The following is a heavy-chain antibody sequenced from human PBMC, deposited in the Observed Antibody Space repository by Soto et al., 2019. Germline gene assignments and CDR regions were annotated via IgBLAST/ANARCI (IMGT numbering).Heavy chain of an antibody. D-gene: IGHD4-4*01. CDR3: AKGSPMTTVTSY. Sequence: PGGSLRLSCAASGFTFNNYAMNWVRQAPGKGLEWVAVISYDGSNKYYADSVKGRFTISRDNSKNTLYLQMNSLRAEDTAVYYCAKGSPMTTVTSYWGQGTLVTVSS. CDR2: ISYDGSNK. V-gene: IGHV3-30*18. J-gene: IGHJ4*02. CDR1: GFTFNNYA.